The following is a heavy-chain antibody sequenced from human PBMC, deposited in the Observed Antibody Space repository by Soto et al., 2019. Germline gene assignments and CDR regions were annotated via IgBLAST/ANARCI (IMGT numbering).Heavy chain of an antibody. V-gene: IGHV1-69*01. Sequence: VKVSCKASGDTFSTFASSWVRQAPGQGGEGMGGITPIFGTPDYAHHSPGRVTISADESTKTAYLQLSSLRPEDTAVYYCARSPGITGTRASQYAMDVWGQGTTVTVSS. CDR1: GDTFSTFA. CDR3: ARSPGITGTRASQYAMDV. CDR2: ITPIFGTP. D-gene: IGHD1-20*01. J-gene: IGHJ6*02.